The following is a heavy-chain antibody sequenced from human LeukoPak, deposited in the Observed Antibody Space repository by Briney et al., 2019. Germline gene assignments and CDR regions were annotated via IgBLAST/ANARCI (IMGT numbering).Heavy chain of an antibody. D-gene: IGHD2-15*01. V-gene: IGHV4-39*07. CDR2: IYYSGIT. CDR1: GGSISSSSYY. J-gene: IGHJ6*03. CDR3: ARSVEGYCSGGSCYSYYYYMDV. Sequence: SETLSLTCTVSGGSISSSSYYWGWIRQPPGKGLEWIGSIYYSGITYYNPSLKSRVTISVDTSKNQFSLKLSSVTAADTAVYYCARSVEGYCSGGSCYSYYYYMDVWGKGTTVTVSS.